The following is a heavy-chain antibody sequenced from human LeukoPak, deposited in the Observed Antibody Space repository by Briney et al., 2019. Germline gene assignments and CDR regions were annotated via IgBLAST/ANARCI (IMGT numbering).Heavy chain of an antibody. Sequence: PGGSLRLSCAASGFTFSSYAMSWVRQAPGKGLEWVSVISGSGTNTYYADSVKGRFTISRDNSKNTLYLQMNSLRAEDTAVYYCARWGGFGFDSWGQGTLVTVSS. D-gene: IGHD3-16*01. J-gene: IGHJ4*02. CDR1: GFTFSSYA. V-gene: IGHV3-23*01. CDR3: ARWGGFGFDS. CDR2: ISGSGTNT.